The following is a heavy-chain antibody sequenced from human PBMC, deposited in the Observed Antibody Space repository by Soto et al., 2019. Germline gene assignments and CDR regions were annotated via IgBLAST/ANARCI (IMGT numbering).Heavy chain of an antibody. J-gene: IGHJ5*02. CDR1: GGSISSSNW. Sequence: QVQLQESGPGLVKPSGTLSLTCAVSGGSISSSNWWSWVRQPPGKGLEWIGEIYHSGSTNYNPSLQSRVTIPVDKSKNQFALKLSSVTAADTAVYYCARDYMVRGVMRWFDPWGQGTLVTVSS. V-gene: IGHV4-4*02. CDR2: IYHSGST. D-gene: IGHD3-10*01. CDR3: ARDYMVRGVMRWFDP.